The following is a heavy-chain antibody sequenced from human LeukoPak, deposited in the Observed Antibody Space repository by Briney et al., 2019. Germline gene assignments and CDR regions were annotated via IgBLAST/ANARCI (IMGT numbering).Heavy chain of an antibody. CDR1: GGSFSGYY. V-gene: IGHV4-34*01. D-gene: IGHD1-1*01. Sequence: SETLSLTCAVYGGSFSGYYWSWIRQPPGKGLEWIGEINHSGSTNYNPSLKSRVTISVDTSKNQFSLKLSSVTAADTAVYYCARMGYNWNDEETFDIWGQGTMVTVSS. CDR3: ARMGYNWNDEETFDI. CDR2: INHSGST. J-gene: IGHJ3*02.